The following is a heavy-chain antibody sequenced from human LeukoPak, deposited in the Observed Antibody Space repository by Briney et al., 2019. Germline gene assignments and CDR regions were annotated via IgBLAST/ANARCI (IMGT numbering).Heavy chain of an antibody. Sequence: GGSLRLSCAASGFTFDDYAMHWVRQAPGKGLEWVSLISGDGGSTYYADSVKGRFTISRDNSKNSLYLQMNSLRTEDTALYYCAKDRLITMVRGVIDYWGQGTLVTVSS. V-gene: IGHV3-43*02. CDR1: GFTFDDYA. J-gene: IGHJ4*02. CDR3: AKDRLITMVRGVIDY. CDR2: ISGDGGST. D-gene: IGHD3-10*01.